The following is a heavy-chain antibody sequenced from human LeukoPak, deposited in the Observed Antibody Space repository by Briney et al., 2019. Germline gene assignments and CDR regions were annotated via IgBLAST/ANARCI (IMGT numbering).Heavy chain of an antibody. CDR2: IKSITDGDTT. D-gene: IGHD1-1*01. J-gene: IGHJ4*02. Sequence: GGSLRLSCAASGLIFSDAWMYWVRQAPGKGLEWVVRIKSITDGDTTDYAAPVQGRFSISRDDSENTVYLQMNSLKTENTAVYYCTSPPVQLKPNCFDYWGQGTLVTVSS. V-gene: IGHV3-15*01. CDR3: TSPPVQLKPNCFDY. CDR1: GLIFSDAW.